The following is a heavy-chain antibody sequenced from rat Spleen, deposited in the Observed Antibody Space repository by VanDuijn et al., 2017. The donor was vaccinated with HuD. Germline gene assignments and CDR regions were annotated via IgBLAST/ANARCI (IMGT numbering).Heavy chain of an antibody. CDR2: MRYDGDT. Sequence: QVQLKESGPGLVQPSQTLSLTCTVSGFSLTGNNVHWVRQPPGKGLAWRGRMRYDGDTYYNLALKSRRSISRDTSKNQVFLKMNSLQTDDTAIYYCTRVRNYGYNYFDYWGQGVMVTVSS. CDR1: GFSLTGNN. CDR3: TRVRNYGYNYFDY. J-gene: IGHJ2*01. D-gene: IGHD1-9*01. V-gene: IGHV2S30*01.